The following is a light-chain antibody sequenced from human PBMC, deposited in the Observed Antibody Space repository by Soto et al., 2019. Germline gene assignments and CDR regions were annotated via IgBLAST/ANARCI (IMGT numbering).Light chain of an antibody. CDR3: QQYGSSVIT. CDR2: GAS. J-gene: IGKJ2*01. CDR1: QSVSSSY. Sequence: EIVLTQSPGTLSLSPGERATLSCRASQSVSSSYLAWYQQKPGQAPRLLLYGASSRATGTPDRFSGSGSGTDFTITISRLEHEDVAVYYCQQYGSSVITFGQGTKLEIK. V-gene: IGKV3-20*01.